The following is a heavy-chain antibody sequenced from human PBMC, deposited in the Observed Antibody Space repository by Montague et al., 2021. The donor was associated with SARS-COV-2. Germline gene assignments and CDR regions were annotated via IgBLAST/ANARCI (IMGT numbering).Heavy chain of an antibody. CDR1: GGSFSGYY. Sequence: SETLSLTCAVYGGSFSGYYWNWIRQPPGKGLQWIGEINHSGSTNXXPSLKSRVTISVDTSKNQFSLKLSSVTAADTAVYYCARVFPRWLQFDPYFDYWGQGTLVTVSS. J-gene: IGHJ4*02. V-gene: IGHV4-34*01. CDR2: INHSGST. D-gene: IGHD5-24*01. CDR3: ARVFPRWLQFDPYFDY.